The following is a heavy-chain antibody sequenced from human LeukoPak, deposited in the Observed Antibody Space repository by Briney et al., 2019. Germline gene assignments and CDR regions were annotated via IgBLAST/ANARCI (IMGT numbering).Heavy chain of an antibody. Sequence: PGGSLRLSCTVSGLTFRTHSMNWVRQVPGKGLEWVSVIYSGGSTYYADSVKGRFTISRDNSKNTLYLQMNSLRAEDTAVYYCARDLLRLDYYYGMDVWGQGTTVTVSS. J-gene: IGHJ6*02. V-gene: IGHV3-53*01. CDR2: IYSGGST. CDR3: ARDLLRLDYYYGMDV. D-gene: IGHD1-26*01. CDR1: GLTFRTHS.